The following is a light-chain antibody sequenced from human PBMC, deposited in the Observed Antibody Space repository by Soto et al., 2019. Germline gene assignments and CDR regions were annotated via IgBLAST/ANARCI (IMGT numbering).Light chain of an antibody. J-gene: IGLJ2*01. V-gene: IGLV2-14*01. CDR3: SSYTSSSTVV. Sequence: QSALTQAASISGSPGQSITISCTGTSSDVGGYNYVSWYQQHPSKAPKLMIYDVDNRPSGVSYRFSGSKSGKTASLTISGLQAEDEADYYCSSYTSSSTVVFGGGTKVTVL. CDR2: DVD. CDR1: SSDVGGYNY.